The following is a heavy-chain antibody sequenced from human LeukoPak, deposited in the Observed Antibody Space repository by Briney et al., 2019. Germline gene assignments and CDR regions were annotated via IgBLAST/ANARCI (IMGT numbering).Heavy chain of an antibody. CDR2: ISCNSDIW. D-gene: IGHD6-19*01. CDR1: GFTFSNDA. J-gene: IGHJ5*02. CDR3: PKDNRSDYTSGPNPDSLP. V-gene: IGHV3-9*01. Sequence: GGSLRLSCAGSGFTFSNDAMHWVRQPPGKGLEWVGGISCNSDIWNNADSVGGRFNISRDNAKISVYLQNDSMRVEDTAFYCCPKDNRSDYTSGPNPDSLPWGQGTLVTVSS.